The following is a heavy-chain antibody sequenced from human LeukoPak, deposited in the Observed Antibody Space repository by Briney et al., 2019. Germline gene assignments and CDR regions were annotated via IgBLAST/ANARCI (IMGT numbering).Heavy chain of an antibody. Sequence: ASVKVSCKASGYTITDSYSITWERQAPGQGLEWMGYISTYNGYTNYAQNLQGRVSMTTDTSTNTAYMELRSLRSDDTAVYYCARADNGAREGFDYWGQGTLVTVSS. D-gene: IGHD1-1*01. J-gene: IGHJ4*02. V-gene: IGHV1-18*01. CDR3: ARADNGAREGFDY. CDR1: GYTITDSYS. CDR2: ISTYNGYT.